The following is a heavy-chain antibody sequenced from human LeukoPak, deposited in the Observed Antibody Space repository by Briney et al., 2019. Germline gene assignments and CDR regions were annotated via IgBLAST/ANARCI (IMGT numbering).Heavy chain of an antibody. Sequence: SGPTLVKPTQTLTLTCTFSGFSLSTSGVGVGWIRQPPGKALEWLALIYWNDDKRYSPSLKSRLTITKDTSKNQVVLTVTNMDPVDTATYYCAHRRRWDDAFDIWGQGTMVTVSS. D-gene: IGHD1-26*01. CDR3: AHRRRWDDAFDI. CDR1: GFSLSTSGVG. CDR2: IYWNDDK. V-gene: IGHV2-5*01. J-gene: IGHJ3*02.